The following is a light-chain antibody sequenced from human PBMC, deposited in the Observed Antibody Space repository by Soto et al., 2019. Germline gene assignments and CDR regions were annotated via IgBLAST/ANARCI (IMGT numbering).Light chain of an antibody. CDR3: QQLNSYPL. CDR2: AAS. V-gene: IGKV1-9*01. J-gene: IGKJ3*01. CDR1: QGISSY. Sequence: DLQLTQSPSFLSASVGDRVTITCRASQGISSYLAWYQQKPGKAPKLLIYAASTLQSGVPSRFSGSGSGTEFTLTISSLQPEAFATYYCQQLNSYPLFGPGTKVDIK.